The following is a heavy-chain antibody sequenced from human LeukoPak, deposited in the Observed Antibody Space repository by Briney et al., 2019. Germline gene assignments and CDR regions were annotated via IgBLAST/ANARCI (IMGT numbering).Heavy chain of an antibody. D-gene: IGHD3-10*01. CDR1: GGTFSSYA. Sequence: SVKVSCKASGGTFSSYAISWVRQAPGQGLEWMGGIIPIFGTANYAQKFQGRVTITADESTSTAYMELSSLRSEDTAVYYCASTSHGSGSYYNNDYYYYMDVWGKGTTVTVSS. V-gene: IGHV1-69*13. J-gene: IGHJ6*03. CDR2: IIPIFGTA. CDR3: ASTSHGSGSYYNNDYYYYMDV.